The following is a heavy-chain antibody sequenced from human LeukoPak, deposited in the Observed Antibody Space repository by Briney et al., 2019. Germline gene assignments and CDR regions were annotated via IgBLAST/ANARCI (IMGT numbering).Heavy chain of an antibody. V-gene: IGHV6-1*01. Sequence: SQTLSLTCAISGDSVSRNSAAWNWIRQSPSRGLEWLGRTYYRSKWYNDYAVSVKSRITINPGTSKNQFSLQLNSVTPEDTAVYYCARESYSSGWFLLGHLDYWGQGTLVTVSS. CDR1: GDSVSRNSAA. J-gene: IGHJ4*02. D-gene: IGHD6-19*01. CDR3: ARESYSSGWFLLGHLDY. CDR2: TYYRSKWYN.